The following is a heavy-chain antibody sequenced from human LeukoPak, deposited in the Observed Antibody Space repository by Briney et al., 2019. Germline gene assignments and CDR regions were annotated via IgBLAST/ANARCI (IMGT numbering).Heavy chain of an antibody. CDR2: ISGSGGST. D-gene: IGHD3-22*01. CDR3: AKVPFYYYDSSGYYDY. Sequence: GGSLRLSCAASGFTFSSYSMNWVRQAPGKGLEWVSAISGSGGSTYYADSVKGRFTISRDNSKNTLYLQMNSLRAEDTAVYYCAKVPFYYYDSSGYYDYWGQGTLVTVSS. J-gene: IGHJ4*02. V-gene: IGHV3-23*01. CDR1: GFTFSSYS.